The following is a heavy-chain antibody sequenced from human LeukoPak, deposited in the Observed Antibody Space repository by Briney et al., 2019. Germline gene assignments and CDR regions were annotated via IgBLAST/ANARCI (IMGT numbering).Heavy chain of an antibody. J-gene: IGHJ6*02. CDR1: GGSFSGYY. CDR2: INHSGST. Sequence: SETLSLTCAVYGGSFSGYYWSWIRQPPGKGLEWIGEINHSGSTNYNPSLKSRVTISVDTSKNQFSLKLSSVTAADTAVYYCARGGKVRGYYYYYGMDVWGQGTTVTVSS. D-gene: IGHD3-10*01. V-gene: IGHV4-34*01. CDR3: ARGGKVRGYYYYYGMDV.